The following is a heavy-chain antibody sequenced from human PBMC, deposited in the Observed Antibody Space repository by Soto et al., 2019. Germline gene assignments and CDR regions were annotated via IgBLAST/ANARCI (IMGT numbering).Heavy chain of an antibody. J-gene: IGHJ6*03. CDR2: MNPNSGNT. CDR3: ARNGVVIIPYYYYYMDV. D-gene: IGHD3-3*01. Sequence: ASVKVSCKASGYTFTSYDINWVRQATGQGLEWMGWMNPNSGNTGYAQKFQGRVTMTRNTSISTAYMELSSLRSEDTAVYYCARNGVVIIPYYYYYMDVWGKGTTVTVSS. CDR1: GYTFTSYD. V-gene: IGHV1-8*01.